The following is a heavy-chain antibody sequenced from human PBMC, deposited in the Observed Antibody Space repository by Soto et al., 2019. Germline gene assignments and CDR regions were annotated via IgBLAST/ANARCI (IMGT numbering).Heavy chain of an antibody. CDR1: GGSISSGGYY. D-gene: IGHD3-9*01. J-gene: IGHJ4*02. CDR2: IYYSGST. V-gene: IGHV4-31*03. Sequence: PSETLSLTCTVSGGSISSGGYYWSWIRQHPGKGLEWIGYIYYSGSTYYNPSLKSRVTISVDTSKNQFSLKLSSVTAADTAVYYCARGYDILTGYYTRYYFDYWGQGTLVTVSS. CDR3: ARGYDILTGYYTRYYFDY.